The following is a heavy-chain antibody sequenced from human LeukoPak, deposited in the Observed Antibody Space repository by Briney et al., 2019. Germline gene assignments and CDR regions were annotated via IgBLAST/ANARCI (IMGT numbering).Heavy chain of an antibody. J-gene: IGHJ4*02. D-gene: IGHD2-2*01. V-gene: IGHV4-59*01. Sequence: PSETLSLTCTVSGGSISSCYWSWIRQPPGKGLEWIGYIYYSGSTNYNPSLKSRVTISVDTSKNQFSLKLSSVTAADTAVYYCARLSASSEEGVRGYCSSTSCYAFDYWGQGTLVTVSS. CDR3: ARLSASSEEGVRGYCSSTSCYAFDY. CDR2: IYYSGST. CDR1: GGSISSCY.